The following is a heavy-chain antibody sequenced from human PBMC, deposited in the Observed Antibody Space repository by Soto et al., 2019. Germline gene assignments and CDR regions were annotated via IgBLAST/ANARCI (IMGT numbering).Heavy chain of an antibody. CDR2: ISGSGGST. J-gene: IGHJ6*01. V-gene: IGHV3-23*01. CDR1: VFTFSSYA. CDR3: AKDRSDCWRGYYYHYGMEV. D-gene: IGHD3-3*01. Sequence: AVGSVRLSCAASVFTFSSYAMSCVRHSPGKWLEWVSAISGSGGSTYYADSVKGRFTISRDNSKNTLYLQMNSLRAEDTAVYYCAKDRSDCWRGYYYHYGMEVWGQGTMVNVS.